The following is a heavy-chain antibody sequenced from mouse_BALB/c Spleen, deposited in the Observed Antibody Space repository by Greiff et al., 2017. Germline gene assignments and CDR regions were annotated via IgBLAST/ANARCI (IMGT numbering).Heavy chain of an antibody. CDR1: GFTFSSYW. Sequence: EVQGVESGGGLVQPGGSMKLSCVASGFTFSSYWMSWVRQSPEKGLEWVAEIRLKSDNYATHYAESVKGKFTISRDDSKSRLYLQMNSLRAEDTGIYYCTTYDGAMDYWGQGTSVTVSS. CDR3: TTYDGAMDY. CDR2: IRLKSDNYAT. V-gene: IGHV6-6*02. J-gene: IGHJ4*01. D-gene: IGHD2-3*01.